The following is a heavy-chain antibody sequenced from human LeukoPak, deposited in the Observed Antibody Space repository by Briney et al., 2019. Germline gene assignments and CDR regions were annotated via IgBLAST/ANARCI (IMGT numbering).Heavy chain of an antibody. D-gene: IGHD3-10*01. Sequence: ASVTVSCKASGYTFTGYYLHWVRQAPGQGLEWMGWINPNGGGREYAQKFQGRVNMTRDTAISTAYMELSSLTFDDPAIYYCARVGYFYGSGSQTGGYLDYWGQGTLVTVSS. J-gene: IGHJ4*02. CDR1: GYTFTGYY. CDR3: ARVGYFYGSGSQTGGYLDY. V-gene: IGHV1-2*02. CDR2: INPNGGGR.